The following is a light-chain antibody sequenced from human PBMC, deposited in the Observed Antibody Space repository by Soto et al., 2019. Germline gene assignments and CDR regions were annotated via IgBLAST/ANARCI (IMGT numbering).Light chain of an antibody. CDR1: QSVSSY. J-gene: IGKJ3*01. Sequence: EIVLTQYPATLSLSPGERATLSCRASQSVSSYLAWYQQKPGQAPRLLIYDASNSATGIPARFSGSGSGTDFTLTISSLEPEDFAVYYCQQRSNWRGTFGPGTKVDIK. CDR3: QQRSNWRGT. CDR2: DAS. V-gene: IGKV3-11*01.